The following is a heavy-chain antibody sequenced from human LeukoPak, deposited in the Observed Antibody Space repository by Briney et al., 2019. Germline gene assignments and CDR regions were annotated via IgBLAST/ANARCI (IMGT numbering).Heavy chain of an antibody. Sequence: SETLSLTCAVYGGSFSGYYWSWIRQPPGKGLEWIGEINHSGSTNYNPSLKSRVTISVDTSKNQFSLKLSSVTAADTAVYSCARHDSSGWYNPFDYWGQGTLVTVSS. CDR1: GGSFSGYY. J-gene: IGHJ4*02. D-gene: IGHD6-19*01. V-gene: IGHV4-34*01. CDR3: ARHDSSGWYNPFDY. CDR2: INHSGST.